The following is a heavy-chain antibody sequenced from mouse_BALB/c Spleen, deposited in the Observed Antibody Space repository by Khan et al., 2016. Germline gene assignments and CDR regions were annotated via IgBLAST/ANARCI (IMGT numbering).Heavy chain of an antibody. CDR3: ARLNGGRYCAKDY. Sequence: QVQLQQSGAELVRPGVSVKISCKGSGYTFTDYAMHWVKQSHAMSLEWIGVISTYYGDASYNQKFKGKATMTVDKSSSTAYMELARLTSEYSAIYYGARLNGGRYCAKDYWGRETSVTVSS. D-gene: IGHD1-2*01. CDR1: GYTFTDYA. J-gene: IGHJ4*01. CDR2: ISTYYGDA. V-gene: IGHV1S137*01.